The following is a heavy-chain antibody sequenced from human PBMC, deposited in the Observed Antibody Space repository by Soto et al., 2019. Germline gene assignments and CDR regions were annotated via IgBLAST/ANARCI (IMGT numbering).Heavy chain of an antibody. V-gene: IGHV3-64D*06. Sequence: GGSLRLSCSASGFTFSSYAMHWVRQAPGKGLEYVSAISSNGGSTYYADSVKGRFTISRDNSKNTLYLQMSSLRAEDTAVYYCVKKIRTPRIGYGMDVWGQGTTVTVSS. D-gene: IGHD1-7*01. CDR2: ISSNGGST. CDR3: VKKIRTPRIGYGMDV. J-gene: IGHJ6*02. CDR1: GFTFSSYA.